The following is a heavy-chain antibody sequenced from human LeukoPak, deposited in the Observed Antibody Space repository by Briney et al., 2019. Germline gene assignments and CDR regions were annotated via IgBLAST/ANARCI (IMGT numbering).Heavy chain of an antibody. Sequence: GESLKISCKGSGYSFTSYWIGWVRQMPGKGLGWMGIIYPGDSDTRYSPSFQGQVTISADKSISTAYLQWSSLKASDTAMYYCARTYYYDSSGYEMDVWGKGTTVTVSS. D-gene: IGHD3-22*01. J-gene: IGHJ6*04. V-gene: IGHV5-51*01. CDR1: GYSFTSYW. CDR3: ARTYYYDSSGYEMDV. CDR2: IYPGDSDT.